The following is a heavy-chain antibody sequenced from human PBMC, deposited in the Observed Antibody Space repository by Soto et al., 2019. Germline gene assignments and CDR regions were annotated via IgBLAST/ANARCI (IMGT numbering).Heavy chain of an antibody. V-gene: IGHV3-33*01. CDR3: AGTQGSYSRDAFDI. D-gene: IGHD1-26*01. CDR2: IWYDGSNK. J-gene: IGHJ3*02. Sequence: QVQLVESGGGVVQPGRSLRLSCAASGFTFSSYGMHWVRQAPGKGLEWVAVIWYDGSNKYYADSVKGRFTISRDNSKNTLYLPMNSLRAEDTAVYYCAGTQGSYSRDAFDIWGQGTMVTVSS. CDR1: GFTFSSYG.